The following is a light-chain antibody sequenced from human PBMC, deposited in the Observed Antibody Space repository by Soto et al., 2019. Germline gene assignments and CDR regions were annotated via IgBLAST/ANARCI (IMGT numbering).Light chain of an antibody. CDR1: QGIRSY. V-gene: IGKV1-9*01. J-gene: IGKJ5*01. CDR3: QQLNTFPIT. CDR2: AAS. Sequence: DIQLTQSPSFLSASPGDRVTITCRASQGIRSYLAWYQQSPGRAPKLLIYAASTLQSGVPSRFSGSGSGTEFTLTISSLQPEDFATYYCQQLNTFPITFDQGTRLEIK.